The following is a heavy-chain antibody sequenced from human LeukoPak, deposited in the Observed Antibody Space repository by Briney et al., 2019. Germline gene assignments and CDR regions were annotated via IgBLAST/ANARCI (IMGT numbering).Heavy chain of an antibody. CDR3: ARETIAAAGKGFDP. Sequence: GGSLRLSCAASGFTFSSYSMNWVRQAPGKGLEWVSYISSSSSTIYYADSVKGRFTISRDNAKKSLYLQMNSLRAEDTAVYYCARETIAAAGKGFDPWGQGTLVTVSS. J-gene: IGHJ5*02. V-gene: IGHV3-48*04. D-gene: IGHD6-13*01. CDR2: ISSSSSTI. CDR1: GFTFSSYS.